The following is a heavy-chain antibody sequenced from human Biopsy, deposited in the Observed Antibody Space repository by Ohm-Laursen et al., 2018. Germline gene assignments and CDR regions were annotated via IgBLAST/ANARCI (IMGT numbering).Heavy chain of an antibody. CDR3: ARNLGVTPGYQDY. Sequence: SLRLSCSASGLIFSDYYMSWIRQAPGKGLEWIAYISARDGVVYYADSVKGRFTISRDNAKNSLYLQMNSLRAEDTAVYYCARNLGVTPGYQDYWGQGTLVTVSS. D-gene: IGHD2-2*01. J-gene: IGHJ4*02. V-gene: IGHV3-11*04. CDR2: ISARDGVV. CDR1: GLIFSDYY.